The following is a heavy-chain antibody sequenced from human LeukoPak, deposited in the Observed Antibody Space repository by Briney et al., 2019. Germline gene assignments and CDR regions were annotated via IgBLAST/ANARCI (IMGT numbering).Heavy chain of an antibody. D-gene: IGHD4/OR15-4a*01. J-gene: IGHJ4*02. V-gene: IGHV3-7*01. CDR3: ARDPFHGAFDY. Sequence: GGSLRLSCAASGFTFTTSWMSWVRQAPGKGLEWVADMNPDGSTRVYVDSVQGRFTISRDNAKNSVYLQINSLKGEDTAVYYCARDPFHGAFDYWGQGTLVTVSS. CDR2: MNPDGSTR. CDR1: GFTFTTSW.